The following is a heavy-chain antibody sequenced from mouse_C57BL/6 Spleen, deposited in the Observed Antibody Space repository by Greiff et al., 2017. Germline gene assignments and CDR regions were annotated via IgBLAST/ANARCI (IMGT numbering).Heavy chain of an antibody. V-gene: IGHV5-17*01. CDR1: GFTFSDYG. J-gene: IGHJ2*01. Sequence: EVQLQESGGGLVKPGGSLKLSCAASGFTFSDYGMHWVRQAPEKGLEWVGYISSGSSTIYYADTLKGRFTISRDNAKNTLILQITSLRSEDTAMYYCARPYDGVCDDWGQGTTLTVAS. CDR3: ARPYDGVCDD. D-gene: IGHD2-3*01. CDR2: ISSGSSTI.